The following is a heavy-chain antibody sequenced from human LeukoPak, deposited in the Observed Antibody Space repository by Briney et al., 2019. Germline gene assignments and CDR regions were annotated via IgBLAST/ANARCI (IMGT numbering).Heavy chain of an antibody. J-gene: IGHJ4*02. D-gene: IGHD5-18*01. CDR1: GFTFSSYS. CDR2: IWYDGSNQ. Sequence: GGSLRLSCAASGFTFSSYSMNWVRQAPGKGLEWVTIIWYDGSNQYYADSVKGRFTISRDNSKNTLYLQMNTLRAEDTAVYYCASGRSDGKAGYYFDYWGQGTLVTVSS. CDR3: ASGRSDGKAGYYFDY. V-gene: IGHV3-33*08.